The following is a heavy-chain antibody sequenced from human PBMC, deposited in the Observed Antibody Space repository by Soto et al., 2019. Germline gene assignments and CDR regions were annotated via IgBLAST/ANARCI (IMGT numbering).Heavy chain of an antibody. CDR2: ISGSGAGT. V-gene: IGHV3-23*01. Sequence: ESGGDLVQPGGSLRLSCAASGSTFSRYAMSWVRQAPGKGLECVSVISGSGAGTYYAESVKGRFTISRDNSKSTLYLQMNSLRAEDTAVYFCAKDGGFGFGEFYYFDLWGQGTLVTVSS. D-gene: IGHD3-10*01. J-gene: IGHJ4*02. CDR1: GSTFSRYA. CDR3: AKDGGFGFGEFYYFDL.